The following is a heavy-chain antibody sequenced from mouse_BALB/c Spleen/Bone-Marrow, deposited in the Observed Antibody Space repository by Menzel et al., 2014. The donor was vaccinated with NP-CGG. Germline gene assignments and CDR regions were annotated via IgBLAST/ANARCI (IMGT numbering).Heavy chain of an antibody. D-gene: IGHD1-1*01. CDR3: VREEYGSGFAY. CDR2: IDPYNGGT. CDR1: GFAFTSYN. J-gene: IGHJ3*01. V-gene: IGHV1S135*01. Sequence: VQLQQSGPELVKPGASVKVSCTASGFAFTSYNLYWVKQSHGKSLEWIGYIDPYNGGTSYNQKFKVKATLTVDKSSSTAYMHLNSLTSEDSAVYYCVREEYGSGFAYWGQGTLVTVSA.